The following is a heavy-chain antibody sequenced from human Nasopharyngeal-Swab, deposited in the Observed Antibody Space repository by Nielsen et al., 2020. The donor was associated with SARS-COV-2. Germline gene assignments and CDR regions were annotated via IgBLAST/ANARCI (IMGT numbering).Heavy chain of an antibody. CDR2: IYPDHSGT. J-gene: IGHJ5*02. V-gene: IGHV5-51*01. Sequence: GGSLRLSCKTSGYDFAGYWIAWVRQKPGQGLEWMGIIYPDHSGTKYSPSFRGQVTFSVDKSISTAYLQWSNLEASDTAMYYCARNVGYFHTSIWLDPWGQGTLVTVSS. CDR1: GYDFAGYW. CDR3: ARNVGYFHTSIWLDP. D-gene: IGHD2/OR15-2a*01.